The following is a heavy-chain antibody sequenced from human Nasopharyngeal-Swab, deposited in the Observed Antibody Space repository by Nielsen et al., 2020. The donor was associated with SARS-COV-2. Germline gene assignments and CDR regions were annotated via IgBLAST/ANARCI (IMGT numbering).Heavy chain of an antibody. V-gene: IGHV1-18*01. CDR3: ASPATVVTLDAFDI. J-gene: IGHJ3*02. D-gene: IGHD4-23*01. Sequence: ASVKVSCKASGYTFTSYGISWVRQAPGQGLEWMGWISAYNGNTNYAQKLQGRVTMTTDTSTSTAYMELRSLRSDDTAVYYCASPATVVTLDAFDIWGQGTMATVS. CDR1: GYTFTSYG. CDR2: ISAYNGNT.